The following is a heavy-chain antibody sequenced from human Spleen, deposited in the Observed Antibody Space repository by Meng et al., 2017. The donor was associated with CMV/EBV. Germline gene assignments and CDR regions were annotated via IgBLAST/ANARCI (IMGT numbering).Heavy chain of an antibody. Sequence: GSLRLSCTVSGGSISSSSYYWGWIRQPPGKGLEWIGSIYYSGSTYYNPSLKSRVTISVDTSKNQFSLKLSSVTAADTAVYYCARDWECLARSDVFDIWGQGTMVTVSS. D-gene: IGHD1-26*01. V-gene: IGHV4-39*07. CDR1: GGSISSSSYY. CDR2: IYYSGST. J-gene: IGHJ3*02. CDR3: ARDWECLARSDVFDI.